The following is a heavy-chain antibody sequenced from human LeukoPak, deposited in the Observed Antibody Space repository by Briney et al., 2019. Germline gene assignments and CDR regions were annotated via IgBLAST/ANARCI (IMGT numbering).Heavy chain of an antibody. CDR1: GGSFSGYY. CDR2: INHSGST. J-gene: IGHJ6*02. Sequence: PSETLSLTCAVYGGSFSGYYWSWIRQPPGKGLEWIGEINHSGSTNYNPSLKSRVAISVDTSKNQFSLKLSSVTAADTAVYYCARIVVPAAMREYYYGMDVWGQGTTVTVSS. V-gene: IGHV4-34*01. D-gene: IGHD2-2*01. CDR3: ARIVVPAAMREYYYGMDV.